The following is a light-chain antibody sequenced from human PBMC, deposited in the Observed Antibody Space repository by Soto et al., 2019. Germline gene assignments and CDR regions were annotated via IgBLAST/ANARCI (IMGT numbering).Light chain of an antibody. CDR2: DAS. V-gene: IGKV3-11*01. CDR1: QSVSSY. Sequence: IVLTQSPATLSLSPGERATLSCRASQSVSSYLAWYQHKPGQAPRLLIYDASNRATGIPARFSGSGSGTDFTLTISSLEPEDFALYHCQQRSNWPSCGQETRLEIK. CDR3: QQRSNWPS. J-gene: IGKJ5*01.